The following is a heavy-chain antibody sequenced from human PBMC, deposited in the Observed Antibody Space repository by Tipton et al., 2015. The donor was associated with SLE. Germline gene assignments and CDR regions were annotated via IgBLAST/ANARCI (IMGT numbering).Heavy chain of an antibody. CDR1: GFTFSTYA. V-gene: IGHV3-30-3*01. CDR2: ISYDGSNK. J-gene: IGHJ6*03. Sequence: SLRLSCAASGFTFSTYAMHWVRQAPGKGLEWVAVISYDGSNKYYAGSVKGRFTISRDNSKNTLYLQMNSLRAEDTAVYYCTAAADYYYYYMDVWGKGTTVTVSS. CDR3: TAAADYYYYYMDV. D-gene: IGHD6-13*01.